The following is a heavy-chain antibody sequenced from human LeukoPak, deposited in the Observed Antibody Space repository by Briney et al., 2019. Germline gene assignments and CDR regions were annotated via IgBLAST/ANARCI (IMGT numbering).Heavy chain of an antibody. Sequence: GGSLRLSCAASGLTFSGSAMHWVRQASGKGLEWVSFIYSDNTHYSDSVKGRFTISRDNSKNTLYLQMNSLRAEDTAVYYCARRAGAYSHPYDYWGQGTLVTVSS. CDR2: IYSDNT. CDR3: ARRAGAYSHPYDY. CDR1: GLTFSGSA. D-gene: IGHD4/OR15-4a*01. J-gene: IGHJ4*02. V-gene: IGHV3-53*01.